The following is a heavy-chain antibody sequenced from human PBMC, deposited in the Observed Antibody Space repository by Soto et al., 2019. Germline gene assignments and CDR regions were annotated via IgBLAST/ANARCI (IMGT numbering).Heavy chain of an antibody. V-gene: IGHV4-59*01. Sequence: LSLTCTVSGGSISSYYWSWIRQPPGKGLEWIGYIYYSGSTNYNPSLKSRVTISVDTSKNQFSLKLSSVTAADTAVYYCAGRDYDFWSGYPNPYYYYYGMDVWGQGTTVTVSS. D-gene: IGHD3-3*01. CDR2: IYYSGST. J-gene: IGHJ6*02. CDR1: GGSISSYY. CDR3: AGRDYDFWSGYPNPYYYYYGMDV.